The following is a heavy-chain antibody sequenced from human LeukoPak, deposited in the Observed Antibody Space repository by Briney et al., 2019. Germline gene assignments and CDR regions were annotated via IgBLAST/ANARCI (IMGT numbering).Heavy chain of an antibody. J-gene: IGHJ4*02. CDR1: GGSFNNYY. CDR2: INHSGST. CDR3: ARQGQWLVPSYFDY. D-gene: IGHD6-19*01. Sequence: SETLSLTYAVDGGSFNNYYWSWIRQPPGKGLEWMVEINHSGSTNYNPSLKSRVTISVDTSKNQFSLKLSSVTAADTAVYYCARQGQWLVPSYFDYWGQGTLVTVS. V-gene: IGHV4-34*01.